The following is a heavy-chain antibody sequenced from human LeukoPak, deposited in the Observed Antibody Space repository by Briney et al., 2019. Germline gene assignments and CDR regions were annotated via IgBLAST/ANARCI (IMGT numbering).Heavy chain of an antibody. D-gene: IGHD6-13*01. CDR1: GGSISSSSYY. CDR2: IYYSGST. CDR3: ATSGGYSSTWYPYYFDY. J-gene: IGHJ4*02. Sequence: SETLSLTCTVSGGSISSSSYYWGWIRQPPGKGLEWIVSIYYSGSTYYNPSLKSRVTISVDTSKNQFSLKLSSVTAADTAVYYCATSGGYSSTWYPYYFDYWGQGTLVTVSS. V-gene: IGHV4-39*07.